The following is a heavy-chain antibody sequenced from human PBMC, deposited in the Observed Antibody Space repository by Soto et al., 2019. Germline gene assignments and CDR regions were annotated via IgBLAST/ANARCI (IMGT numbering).Heavy chain of an antibody. CDR3: ARSPSMTTVSLDY. CDR2: ISSSSSNI. V-gene: IGHV3-21*01. Sequence: EVQLVESGGGLVKPGGSLRLSCAASGFTFSSYAMNWVRQAPGKGLEWVSSISSSSSNIYYADSVKARFTISRDNAKNSLYLQMNSLRAEDTAVYYCARSPSMTTVSLDYWGQGTLVTVSS. D-gene: IGHD4-17*01. CDR1: GFTFSSYA. J-gene: IGHJ4*02.